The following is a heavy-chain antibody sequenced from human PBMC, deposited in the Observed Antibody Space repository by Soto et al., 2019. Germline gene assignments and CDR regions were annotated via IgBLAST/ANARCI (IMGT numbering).Heavy chain of an antibody. D-gene: IGHD3-16*01. CDR2: ISYDGSNK. V-gene: IGHV3-30*18. Sequence: GGSLRLSCAASGFTFSSYCIHWVRQAPCKGLEWVAVISYDGSNKYYADSVKGRFTISRDNSKNTLYLQMNSLRAEDTAVYYCAKETLGGEMATIPGAFDIAGQGTMVTVSS. CDR3: AKETLGGEMATIPGAFDI. CDR1: GFTFSSYC. J-gene: IGHJ3*02.